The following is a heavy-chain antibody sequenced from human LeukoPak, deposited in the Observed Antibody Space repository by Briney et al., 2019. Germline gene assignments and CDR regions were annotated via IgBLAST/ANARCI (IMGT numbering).Heavy chain of an antibody. Sequence: PGGSLRLSCAASGFTFSSSAMSWVRQAPGKGLEWVSAISNNGGYTYYADSVQGRFTISRDNSKSTLCLQMNSLRAEDTAVYYCAKDWHSSSPNWFDPWGQGTLVTVSS. CDR2: ISNNGGYT. CDR3: AKDWHSSSPNWFDP. J-gene: IGHJ5*02. V-gene: IGHV3-23*01. CDR1: GFTFSSSA. D-gene: IGHD6-6*01.